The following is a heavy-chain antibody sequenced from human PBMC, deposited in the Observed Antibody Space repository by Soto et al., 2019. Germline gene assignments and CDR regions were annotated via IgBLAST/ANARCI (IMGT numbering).Heavy chain of an antibody. CDR3: ARVVTVSHIDY. Sequence: SETLSLTCTVSGGSISSGGYYWSWIRQHPGKGLEWIGYIYYSGSTYYNPSLKSRVTISVDTSKNQFSLKLSSVTAADTAVYYCARVVTVSHIDYWGQGTLVTVSS. CDR1: GGSISSGGYY. V-gene: IGHV4-31*03. CDR2: IYYSGST. J-gene: IGHJ4*02. D-gene: IGHD4-17*01.